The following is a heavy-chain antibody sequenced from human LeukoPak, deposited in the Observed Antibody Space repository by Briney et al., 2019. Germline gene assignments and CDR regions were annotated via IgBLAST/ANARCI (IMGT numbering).Heavy chain of an antibody. D-gene: IGHD1-26*01. V-gene: IGHV1-46*01. J-gene: IGHJ4*02. CDR3: ARGYRLHRSYGY. CDR1: GYTFTSYY. CDR2: INPSSGST. Sequence: ASVKVSCKASGYTFTSYYMHWVRQAPAQGLEWMGIINPSSGSTSYAQKFQGRVTMTRDTSTSTVYMELSSMRSEDTAVYYCARGYRLHRSYGYWGQGPLVTVSS.